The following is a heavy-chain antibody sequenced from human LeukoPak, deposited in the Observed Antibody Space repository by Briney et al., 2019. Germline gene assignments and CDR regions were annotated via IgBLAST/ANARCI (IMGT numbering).Heavy chain of an antibody. D-gene: IGHD3-9*01. CDR1: GFTFSSYG. Sequence: PGRSLRLSCAASGFTFSSYGMHWVRQAPGKGLEWVALIWYDGRNTYYVDSVKGRFTISRHNSKNTLDLQMDSLRAEDTAVYYCARDLNVWGQGTLVTVSS. V-gene: IGHV3-33*01. CDR3: ARDLNV. CDR2: IWYDGRNT. J-gene: IGHJ4*02.